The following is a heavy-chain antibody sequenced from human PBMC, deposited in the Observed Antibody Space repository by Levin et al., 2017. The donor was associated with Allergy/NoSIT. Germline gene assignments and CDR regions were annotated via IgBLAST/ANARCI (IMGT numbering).Heavy chain of an antibody. V-gene: IGHV3-30*18. CDR3: AKDGSGAPHYYYGMDV. CDR1: GFTFSSYG. Sequence: GESLKISCAASGFTFSSYGMHWVRQAPGKGLEWVAVISYDGSNKYYADSVKGRFTISRDNSKNTLYLQMNSLRAEDTAVYYCAKDGSGAPHYYYGMDVWGQGTTVTVSS. D-gene: IGHD3-10*01. J-gene: IGHJ6*02. CDR2: ISYDGSNK.